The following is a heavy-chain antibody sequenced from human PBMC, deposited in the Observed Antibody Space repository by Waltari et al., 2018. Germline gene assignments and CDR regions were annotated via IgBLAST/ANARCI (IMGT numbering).Heavy chain of an antibody. CDR3: ARGDSSGYGGY. Sequence: QVQLVESGGGVVQPGRSLRPSCADSGFTFSSYLLHWVRQAPGKGLEWVAVRSNDVSNNYYADSVKGRFTISRDNAKNTLYLQMNSLRAEDTDVYYCARGDSSGYGGYWGQGTLVTVSS. J-gene: IGHJ4*02. CDR2: RSNDVSNN. V-gene: IGHV3-30-3*01. CDR1: GFTFSSYL. D-gene: IGHD3-22*01.